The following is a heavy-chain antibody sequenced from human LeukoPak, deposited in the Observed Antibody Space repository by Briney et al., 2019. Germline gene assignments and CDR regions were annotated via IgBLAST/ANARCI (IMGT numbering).Heavy chain of an antibody. Sequence: HSGGSLRLSCAASGLTFSSYWMSWLRQAPGKGLEWVANIKNDGSEKYYVDSVKGRFTFSRDNAKNSVFLQMNSLRAEDTAVYYCARQRGYSYGRFDQWGQGTLVIVSS. CDR2: IKNDGSEK. V-gene: IGHV3-7*01. CDR1: GLTFSSYW. J-gene: IGHJ4*02. CDR3: ARQRGYSYGRFDQ. D-gene: IGHD5-18*01.